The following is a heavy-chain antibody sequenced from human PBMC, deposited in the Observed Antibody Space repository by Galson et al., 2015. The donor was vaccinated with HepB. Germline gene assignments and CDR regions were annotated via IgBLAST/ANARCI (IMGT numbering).Heavy chain of an antibody. CDR2: INHSGST. V-gene: IGHV4-34*01. Sequence: TLSLTCAVYGGSFSGYYWSWIRQPPGKGLEWIGEINHSGSTNYNPSLKSRVTISVDTSKNQFSLKLSSVTAADTAVYYCARESYSSSWYGGGGYYYYGMDVWGQGTTVTVSS. D-gene: IGHD6-13*01. CDR1: GGSFSGYY. CDR3: ARESYSSSWYGGGGYYYYGMDV. J-gene: IGHJ6*02.